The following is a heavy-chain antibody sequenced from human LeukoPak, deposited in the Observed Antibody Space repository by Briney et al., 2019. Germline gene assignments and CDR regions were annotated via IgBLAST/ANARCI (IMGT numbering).Heavy chain of an antibody. Sequence: GGSLRLSCAASGFTFSDYYMGWIRQAPGKGLEWVSYISSSGSTIYYADSVKGRFTISRDNAKNSLYLQMNSLRAEDTAVYYCARDKGPAAGSFVYFDYWGQGTLVTVSS. CDR3: ARDKGPAAGSFVYFDY. CDR2: ISSSGSTI. D-gene: IGHD6-13*01. CDR1: GFTFSDYY. V-gene: IGHV3-11*01. J-gene: IGHJ4*02.